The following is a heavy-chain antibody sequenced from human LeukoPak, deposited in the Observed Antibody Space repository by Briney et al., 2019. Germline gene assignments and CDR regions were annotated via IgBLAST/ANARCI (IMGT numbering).Heavy chain of an antibody. CDR1: GGTFSSYA. J-gene: IGHJ6*03. D-gene: IGHD2-2*01. V-gene: IGHV1-69*05. Sequence: SVKVSCKASGGTFSSYAISWVRQAPGQGLEWMGGIIPIFGTANYAQKFQGRVTITTDESTSTAYMELSSLRSEDTAVYYCARTVVPADNDYYYYYYMDVWGKGTTVTVSS. CDR2: IIPIFGTA. CDR3: ARTVVPADNDYYYYYYMDV.